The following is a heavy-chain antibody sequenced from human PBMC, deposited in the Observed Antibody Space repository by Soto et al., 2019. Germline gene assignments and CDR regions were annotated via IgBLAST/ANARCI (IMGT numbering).Heavy chain of an antibody. CDR2: IIPILGIA. CDR3: ARALAKGVAVAGQDY. Sequence: VQLVQSGAEVKKPGSSVKVSCKASGGTFSSYTISWVRQAPGQGLEWMGRIIPILGIANYAQKFQGRVTITADKSTSTAYMELSSLRSEDTAVYYCARALAKGVAVAGQDYWGQGTLVTVSS. CDR1: GGTFSSYT. D-gene: IGHD6-19*01. V-gene: IGHV1-69*02. J-gene: IGHJ4*02.